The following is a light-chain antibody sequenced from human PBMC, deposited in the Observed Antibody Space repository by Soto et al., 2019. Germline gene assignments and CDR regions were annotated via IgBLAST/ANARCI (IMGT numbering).Light chain of an antibody. J-gene: IGLJ1*01. CDR3: QAWDSSTHYV. Sequence: YELTQPPSVSVSPGQTASITCSGDKLGDKYACWYQQKPGQSPVLVIYQDSKRPSGIPERFSGSNSGNTATLTISGTQAMDEADYYCQAWDSSTHYVFGTGTKLTVL. V-gene: IGLV3-1*01. CDR1: KLGDKY. CDR2: QDS.